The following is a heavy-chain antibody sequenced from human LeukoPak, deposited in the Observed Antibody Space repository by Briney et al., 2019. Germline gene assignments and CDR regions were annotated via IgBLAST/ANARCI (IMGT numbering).Heavy chain of an antibody. D-gene: IGHD2-2*01. CDR1: GFTFSSSA. CDR3: EGYCSSTSCYSLGYYFDY. V-gene: IGHV3-23*01. CDR2: ISDTGRLS. J-gene: IGHJ4*02. Sequence: GGSLRLSCAASGFTFSSSAMSWVRQAPGKGLEWVAAISDTGRLSYCADSVNGRFTISRDNSKNTLSLQMYSLRAADTAVYYCEGYCSSTSCYSLGYYFDYRGQGTLVTVSS.